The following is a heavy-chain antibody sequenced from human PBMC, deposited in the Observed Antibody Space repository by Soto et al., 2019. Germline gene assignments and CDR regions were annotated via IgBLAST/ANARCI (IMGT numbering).Heavy chain of an antibody. CDR2: IYYSGST. J-gene: IGHJ4*02. CDR3: ARDRRNIVGANYFDY. D-gene: IGHD1-26*01. Sequence: SETLSLTCTVSGGSISSYYWSWIRQPPGKGLEWIGYIYYSGSTNYNPSLKSRVTISVDTSKNQFSLKLSSVTAADTAVYYCARDRRNIVGANYFDYWGQGTLVTVSS. V-gene: IGHV4-59*01. CDR1: GGSISSYY.